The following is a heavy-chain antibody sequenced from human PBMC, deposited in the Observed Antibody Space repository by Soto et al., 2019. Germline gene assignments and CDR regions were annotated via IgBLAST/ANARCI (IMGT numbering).Heavy chain of an antibody. CDR3: AREYSSGWPYYYYYYMDV. Sequence: SQTLSLTCAISGDSVSSNSAAWNWIRQSPSRGLEWLGRTYYRSKWYNDYAVSVKSRITINPDTSKNQFSLQLNSVTPEDTAVYYCAREYSSGWPYYYYYYMDVWGKGTTVTVSS. J-gene: IGHJ6*03. CDR1: GDSVSSNSAA. D-gene: IGHD6-19*01. CDR2: TYYRSKWYN. V-gene: IGHV6-1*01.